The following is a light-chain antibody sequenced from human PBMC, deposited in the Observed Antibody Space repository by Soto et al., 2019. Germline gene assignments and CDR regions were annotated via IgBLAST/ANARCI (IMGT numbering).Light chain of an antibody. CDR1: QSVSSSY. CDR3: QKYGSSRHT. CDR2: GAS. V-gene: IGKV3-20*01. Sequence: EIVLTQSPGTLSLSPGERATLSCRASQSVSSSYLAWYQQKPGQAPRLLIYGASSRATGIPDRFSGSGSGTYFTLPISRLEPEVFAVYSCQKYGSSRHTFGRGTKREI. J-gene: IGKJ2*01.